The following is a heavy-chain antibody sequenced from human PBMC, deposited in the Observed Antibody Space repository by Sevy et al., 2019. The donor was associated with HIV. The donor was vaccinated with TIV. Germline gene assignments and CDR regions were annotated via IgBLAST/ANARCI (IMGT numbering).Heavy chain of an antibody. CDR3: ARCFGSGSYGFDS. Sequence: GGSLRLSCAASGFTFSSYGMHWVRQAPGKGLEWVAVIRYDGSNKYYADSVKGRFTISRDNSKNTLYLQMNSLRAEDTAVYYCARCFGSGSYGFDSWGQGTLVTVSS. CDR2: IRYDGSNK. V-gene: IGHV3-33*01. CDR1: GFTFSSYG. J-gene: IGHJ4*02. D-gene: IGHD3-10*01.